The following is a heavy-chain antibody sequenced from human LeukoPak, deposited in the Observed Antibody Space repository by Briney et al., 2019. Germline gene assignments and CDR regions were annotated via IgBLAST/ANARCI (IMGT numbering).Heavy chain of an antibody. J-gene: IGHJ4*02. CDR2: INTNTGNP. V-gene: IGHV7-4-1*02. CDR1: GYTFTSYA. CDR3: ARVRARGQLWLQGY. Sequence: GASVKVSCKASGYTFTSYAMNWVRQAPGQGLEWMGWINTNTGNPTYAQGFTGRFVFSLDTSVSTAYLRISSLKAEDTAVYYCARVRARGQLWLQGYWGQGTLVTVSS. D-gene: IGHD5-18*01.